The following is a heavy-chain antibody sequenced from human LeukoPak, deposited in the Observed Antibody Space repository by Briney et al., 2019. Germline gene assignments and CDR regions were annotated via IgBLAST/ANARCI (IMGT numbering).Heavy chain of an antibody. V-gene: IGHV4-59*08. CDR1: GGSISGYY. CDR2: IYYTGST. D-gene: IGHD3-22*01. Sequence: SETLSLTCTVSGGSISGYYWSWIRQPPGKGLEWIGYIYYTGSTNYNPSLESRVTISVDTSKNQFSLKLSSVTAADTAVYYCARRYDSTLYYYYYMDVWGKGTTVTVSS. CDR3: ARRYDSTLYYYYYMDV. J-gene: IGHJ6*03.